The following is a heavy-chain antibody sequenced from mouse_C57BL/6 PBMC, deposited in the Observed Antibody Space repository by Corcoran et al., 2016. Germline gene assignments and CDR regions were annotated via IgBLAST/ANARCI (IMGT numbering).Heavy chain of an antibody. CDR3: AEFYYGYGGYAMDY. D-gene: IGHD2-2*01. CDR2: INPNNGGT. J-gene: IGHJ4*01. CDR1: GYTFTDSY. Sequence: EVQLQQSGPELVKPGASVKISCKASGYTFTDSYMHWVKQSHGKSLEWIGDINPNNGGTSYNQKFKGKATLTVDKSSSTAYMELRSLTSEDSAVYYCAEFYYGYGGYAMDYWGQGTSVTVSS. V-gene: IGHV1-26*01.